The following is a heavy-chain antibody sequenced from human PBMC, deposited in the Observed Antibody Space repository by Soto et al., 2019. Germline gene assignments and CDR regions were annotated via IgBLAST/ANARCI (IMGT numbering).Heavy chain of an antibody. CDR3: ANAPAVLPAPQFDY. J-gene: IGHJ4*02. CDR1: GFTFSSYA. D-gene: IGHD6-19*01. CDR2: ISGSGGST. V-gene: IGHV3-23*01. Sequence: EVQLLESGGGLVQPGGSLRLSCAASGFTFSSYAMSWVRQAPGKGLEWVSAISGSGGSTYYADSVKGRFTISRDNAKNTLYRKMNSLRAEDTDGYYCANAPAVLPAPQFDYWGQGTLVTVSS.